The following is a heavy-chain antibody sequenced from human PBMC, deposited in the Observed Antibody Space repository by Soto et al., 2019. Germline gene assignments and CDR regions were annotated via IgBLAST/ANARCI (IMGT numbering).Heavy chain of an antibody. CDR1: GDSVSSNSVA. V-gene: IGHV6-1*01. J-gene: IGHJ5*02. CDR3: ARTSSATRQNRFDP. CDR2: TYYRSKWNN. Sequence: SQTLSLTCAISGDSVSSNSVAWNWIRQSPSRGLEWLGRTYYRSKWNNDYAVSVKSRITIDPDTSKNQFSLQLNSVTPEDTAVYYCARTSSATRQNRFDPWGQGTLDTVSS.